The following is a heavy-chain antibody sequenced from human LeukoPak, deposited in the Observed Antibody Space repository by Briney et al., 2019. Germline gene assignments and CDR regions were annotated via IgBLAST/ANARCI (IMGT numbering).Heavy chain of an antibody. V-gene: IGHV3-43*01. J-gene: IGHJ4*02. CDR2: ISWDGTT. Sequence: PGGSLRLSCAASGFTFEDYTMHWVRQAPGKTLEWVSLISWDGTTYYTDSVKGRFTISRGSSKDSLYLQMDALRSEDTAFYYCVKDLSYETSGSFFDYWGQGTLVTVS. CDR3: VKDLSYETSGSFFDY. CDR1: GFTFEDYT. D-gene: IGHD3-22*01.